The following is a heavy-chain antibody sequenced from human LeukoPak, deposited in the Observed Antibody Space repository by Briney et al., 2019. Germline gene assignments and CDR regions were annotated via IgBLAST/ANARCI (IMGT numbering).Heavy chain of an antibody. CDR1: GVSINNYY. J-gene: IGHJ4*02. CDR3: ARHIHYYDY. Sequence: SQTLSLTCSVSGVSINNYYWSWIRQPPGKGMEWIGYICLSGCTNYNPSLKSRVTISVDTSKNQFSLKLKSVTAADTAVYYCARHIHYYDYWGQGTLVTVSS. CDR2: ICLSGCT. V-gene: IGHV4-59*08.